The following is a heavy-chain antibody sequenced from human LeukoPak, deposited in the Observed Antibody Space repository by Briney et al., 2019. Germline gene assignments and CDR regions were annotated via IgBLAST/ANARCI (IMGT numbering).Heavy chain of an antibody. Sequence: PAGSLRLSCAASGFTFSSYAMSWVRQAPGKGLEWVSTISGSGGSTYYADSVKGRFTISRDNSKNTLYLQMNSLRADDTAVYYCAKDRFCSGGSCYSADYWGQGTLVTVSS. CDR1: GFTFSSYA. D-gene: IGHD2-15*01. V-gene: IGHV3-23*01. CDR2: ISGSGGST. J-gene: IGHJ4*02. CDR3: AKDRFCSGGSCYSADY.